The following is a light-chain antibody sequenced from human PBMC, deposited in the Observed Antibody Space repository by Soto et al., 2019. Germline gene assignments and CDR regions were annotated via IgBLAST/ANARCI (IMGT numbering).Light chain of an antibody. CDR2: AAS. CDR3: PQLKSYPLS. J-gene: IGKJ4*01. CDR1: QDISSY. Sequence: DIQLTQSPSFLSASVGDRVTITCRTSQDISSYLAWYQQKPGKAPQLLISAASTLQSGVPSRFSGSGSGTEFTLTIIRLQPEDFPTYSCPQLKSYPLSFGGGTKVEI. V-gene: IGKV1-9*01.